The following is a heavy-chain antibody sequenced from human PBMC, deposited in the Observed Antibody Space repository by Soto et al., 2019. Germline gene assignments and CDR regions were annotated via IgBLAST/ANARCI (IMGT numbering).Heavy chain of an antibody. Sequence: SSETLSLTCTVSGGSISSYHWSWIRQPPGKGLEWIGYIYYSGSTNYNPSLKSRVTISVDTSKNQFSLKLSSVTAADTAVYYCARRYGGTFDYWGQGTLVTVSS. J-gene: IGHJ4*02. V-gene: IGHV4-59*08. CDR1: GGSISSYH. CDR2: IYYSGST. D-gene: IGHD2-15*01. CDR3: ARRYGGTFDY.